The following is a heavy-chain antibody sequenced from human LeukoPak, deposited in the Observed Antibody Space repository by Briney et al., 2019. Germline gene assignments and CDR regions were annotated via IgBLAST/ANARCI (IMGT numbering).Heavy chain of an antibody. Sequence: GESLEISCQGSGSSFTSYWIGWVRQLPGKGLEWMGIIYPGDSDTIYSPSFQGQVTISADKSISTAYLQWSSLKASDTAMYSCASSQPYSLGAIVAFDIWGQGTMVTVSS. V-gene: IGHV5-51*01. J-gene: IGHJ3*02. D-gene: IGHD5-18*01. CDR2: IYPGDSDT. CDR1: GSSFTSYW. CDR3: ASSQPYSLGAIVAFDI.